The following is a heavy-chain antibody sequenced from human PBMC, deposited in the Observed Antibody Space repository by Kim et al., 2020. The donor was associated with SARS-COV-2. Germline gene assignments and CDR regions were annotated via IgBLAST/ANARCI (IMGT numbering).Heavy chain of an antibody. V-gene: IGHV3-53*04. D-gene: IGHD4-17*01. Sequence: IYSGGSTYYADSVKGRFTISRHNSKNTLYLQMNSLRAEDTAVYYCARETTAWGQGTLVTVSS. CDR2: IYSGGST. CDR3: ARETTA. J-gene: IGHJ5*02.